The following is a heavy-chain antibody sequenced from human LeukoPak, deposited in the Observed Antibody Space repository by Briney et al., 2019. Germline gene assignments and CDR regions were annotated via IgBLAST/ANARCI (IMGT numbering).Heavy chain of an antibody. CDR3: ARGTDTAMND. V-gene: IGHV3-7*04. CDR1: GFTFSSYW. CDR2: MKQDGSEK. Sequence: PGGSLRLSCAASGFTFSSYWMNWVRQAPGKGLEWVASMKQDGSEKYHVDSVKGRFSISRDNAKNSLYLQMNSLRAEDTAVYYCARGTDTAMNDWGQGTLVTVPS. J-gene: IGHJ4*02. D-gene: IGHD5-18*01.